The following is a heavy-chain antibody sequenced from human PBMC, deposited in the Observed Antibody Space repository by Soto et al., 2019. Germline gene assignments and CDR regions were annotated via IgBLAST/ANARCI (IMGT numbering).Heavy chain of an antibody. V-gene: IGHV4-34*01. CDR2: INHSGST. CDR3: ARDDGYVVRLY. J-gene: IGHJ4*02. Sequence: PSETLSLTCAVYGGSFSGYYWTWIRQPPGTGLEWIGEINHSGSTNYNPSLKSRVTISVDTSKNQFSLKLSSVTAADTAVYYCARDDGYVVRLYRGQGTLVPVSS. CDR1: GGSFSGYY. D-gene: IGHD2-21*02.